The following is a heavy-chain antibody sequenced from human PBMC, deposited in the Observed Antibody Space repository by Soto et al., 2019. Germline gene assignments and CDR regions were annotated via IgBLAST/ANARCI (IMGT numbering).Heavy chain of an antibody. CDR3: ARAQVPAAMALWFGELFDY. CDR2: INAGNGNT. CDR1: GYTFTSYA. V-gene: IGHV1-3*01. D-gene: IGHD3-10*01. J-gene: IGHJ4*02. Sequence: ASVKVSCKASGYTFTSYAIHWVRQAPGQRLEWMGWINAGNGNTKYSQKFQGRVTITRDTSASTAYMELSSLRSEDTAVYYCARAQVPAAMALWFGELFDYWGQGTLVTVS.